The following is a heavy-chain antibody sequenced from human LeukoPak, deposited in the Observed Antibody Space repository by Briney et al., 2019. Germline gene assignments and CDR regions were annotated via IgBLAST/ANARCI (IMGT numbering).Heavy chain of an antibody. D-gene: IGHD6-6*01. CDR1: GCSVSSSY. V-gene: IGHV3-53*01. CDR2: IYSDSNT. Sequence: GGSLRLSCAASGCSVSSSYMSWVRQAPGKGLEWGSDIYSDSNTYYADSVKGRFTISRDNSKNTLYLQMNSLRAEDTAVYHCARHSSSVPYYYHGLDVWGQGTTVTVSS. J-gene: IGHJ6*02. CDR3: ARHSSSVPYYYHGLDV.